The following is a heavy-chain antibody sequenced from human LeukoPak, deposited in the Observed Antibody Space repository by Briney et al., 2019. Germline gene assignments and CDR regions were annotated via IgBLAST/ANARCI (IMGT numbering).Heavy chain of an antibody. CDR1: GGSISSSSYY. Sequence: SETLSLTCTVSGGSISSSSYYWGWIRQPPGKGLEWIGSIYYSGSTYYNPSLKSRVTISVDTSKNQFSLKLSSVTAADTAVYYCARDSGSEPLDYWGQGTLVTVSS. D-gene: IGHD5-12*01. V-gene: IGHV4-39*07. CDR3: ARDSGSEPLDY. J-gene: IGHJ4*02. CDR2: IYYSGST.